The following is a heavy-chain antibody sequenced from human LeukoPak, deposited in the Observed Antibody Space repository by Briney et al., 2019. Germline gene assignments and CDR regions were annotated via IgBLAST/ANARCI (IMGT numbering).Heavy chain of an antibody. D-gene: IGHD6-13*01. Sequence: SETLSLTCTDSGGSISSYYWSWIRQPPGKGLEWIGYIYYSGSTNYNPSLKSRVTISVDTSKNQFSLKLSSVTAADTAVYYCARYFKGYSSSWGQGTLVTVSS. CDR2: IYYSGST. V-gene: IGHV4-59*01. J-gene: IGHJ4*02. CDR3: ARYFKGYSSS. CDR1: GGSISSYY.